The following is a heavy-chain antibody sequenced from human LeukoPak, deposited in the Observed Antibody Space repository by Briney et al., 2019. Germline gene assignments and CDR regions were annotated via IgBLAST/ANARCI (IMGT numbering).Heavy chain of an antibody. Sequence: ASVKVSCKASGYTFTSYYMHWVRQAPGQGLEWMGIINPSGGSTSYALKFQGRVTMTRDTSTSTVYMELSSLRSEDTAVYYCARDNIEHPADYWGQGTLVTVSS. CDR2: INPSGGST. V-gene: IGHV1-46*01. CDR3: ARDNIEHPADY. D-gene: IGHD2/OR15-2a*01. CDR1: GYTFTSYY. J-gene: IGHJ4*02.